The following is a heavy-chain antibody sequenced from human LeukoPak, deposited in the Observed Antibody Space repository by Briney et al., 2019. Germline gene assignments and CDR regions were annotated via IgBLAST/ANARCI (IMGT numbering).Heavy chain of an antibody. D-gene: IGHD3-10*01. CDR3: AREYYYGSGSYGNYYYGMDV. V-gene: IGHV6-1*01. CDR2: TYYRSKWYN. CDR1: GDSVSSNSVA. J-gene: IGHJ6*02. Sequence: QTLSLTCAISGDSVSSNSVAWNWIRQSPSRGLEWLGRTYYRSKWYNDYAVSVKSRITINPDTSKNQFSLQLNSVTPEDTAVYYCAREYYYGSGSYGNYYYGMDVWGQGTTVTVSS.